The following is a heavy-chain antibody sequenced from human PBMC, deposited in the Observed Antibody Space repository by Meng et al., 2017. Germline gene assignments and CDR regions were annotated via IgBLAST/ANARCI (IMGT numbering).Heavy chain of an antibody. D-gene: IGHD5-18*01. CDR3: ARGYSYGYTLYPPRYYYYGMDV. V-gene: IGHV1-8*03. J-gene: IGHJ6*02. CDR2: MNPNSGNT. CDR1: GYTFTSYD. Sequence: ASVKVSCKASGYTFTSYDINWVRQATGQGLEWMGWMNPNSGNTGYTQKFQGRVTITGNTSISTAYMELSSLRSEDTAVYYCARGYSYGYTLYPPRYYYYGMDVWGQGTTVTVSS.